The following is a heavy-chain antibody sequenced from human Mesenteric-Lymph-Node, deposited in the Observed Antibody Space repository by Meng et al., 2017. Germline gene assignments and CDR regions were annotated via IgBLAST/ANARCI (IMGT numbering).Heavy chain of an antibody. D-gene: IGHD4-23*01. CDR3: ARANYGGGDFDY. CDR1: GYTFTSYD. CDR2: MNPNSGNT. Sequence: ASVKVSCKASGYTFTSYDINWVRQATGQGLEWMGWMNPNSGNTGYAQKLQGRVTMTTDTSTSTAYMELRSLRSDDTAVYYCARANYGGGDFDYWGQGTLVTVSS. J-gene: IGHJ4*02. V-gene: IGHV1-8*02.